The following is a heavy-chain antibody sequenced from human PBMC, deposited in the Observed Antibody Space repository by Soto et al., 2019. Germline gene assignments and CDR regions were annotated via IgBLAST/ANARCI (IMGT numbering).Heavy chain of an antibody. Sequence: GGSLRLSCAASGFTFSSYWMSWVRQAPGKGLEWVANIKQDGSEKYYVDSVKGRFTISRDNAKNSLYLQMNSLRAEDTAVYYCARVVITGTTVYYYYYMDVWGKGTTVIVSS. CDR1: GFTFSSYW. D-gene: IGHD1-7*01. CDR2: IKQDGSEK. CDR3: ARVVITGTTVYYYYYMDV. V-gene: IGHV3-7*01. J-gene: IGHJ6*03.